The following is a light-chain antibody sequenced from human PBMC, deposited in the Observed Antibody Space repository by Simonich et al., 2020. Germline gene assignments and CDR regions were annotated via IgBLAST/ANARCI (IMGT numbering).Light chain of an antibody. CDR1: KWGDKY. CDR2: QAS. J-gene: IGLJ2*01. CDR3: QAWDSSVV. Sequence: SYEMTQQPSVSVSPGQTASITCSGDKWGDKYACWYKQKPGQSPVLVIYQASKRPSGIPERFSGSNSGNTATLTISGTQAMDEADYYCQAWDSSVVFGGGTKLTVL. V-gene: IGLV3-1*01.